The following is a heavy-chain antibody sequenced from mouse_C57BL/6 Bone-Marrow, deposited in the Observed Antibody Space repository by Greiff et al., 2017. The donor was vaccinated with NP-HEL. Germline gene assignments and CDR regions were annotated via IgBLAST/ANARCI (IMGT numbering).Heavy chain of an antibody. Sequence: EVKLLESGPGLVKPSQSLSLTCSVTGYSITSGYYWNWIRQFPGNKLEWMGYISYDGSNNYNPSLKNRISITRDTSKNQFFLKLNSVTTEDTATYYCARDRRVYYFDYWGQGTTLTVSS. J-gene: IGHJ2*01. CDR2: ISYDGSN. CDR1: GYSITSGYY. CDR3: ARDRRVYYFDY. V-gene: IGHV3-6*01.